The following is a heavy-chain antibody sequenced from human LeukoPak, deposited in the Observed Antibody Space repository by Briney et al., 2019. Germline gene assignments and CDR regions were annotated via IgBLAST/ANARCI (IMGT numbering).Heavy chain of an antibody. V-gene: IGHV6-1*01. J-gene: IGHJ5*02. Sequence: SQTLSLTCAISGDSVSSNSAAWNWIRQSPSRGLEWLGRTYYRSKWYNDYAVSVKSRITIDPDTSKNQFSLQLYSVTPEDTAVYYCAREPRVYSSSWYFRFDPWGQGTLVTVSS. D-gene: IGHD6-13*01. CDR2: TYYRSKWYN. CDR3: AREPRVYSSSWYFRFDP. CDR1: GDSVSSNSAA.